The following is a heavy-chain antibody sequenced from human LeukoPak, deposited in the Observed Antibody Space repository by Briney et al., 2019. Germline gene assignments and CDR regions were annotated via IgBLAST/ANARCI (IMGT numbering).Heavy chain of an antibody. V-gene: IGHV7-4-1*02. D-gene: IGHD3-10*01. CDR1: GYTCPTYP. CDR2: INTNTGNP. CDR3: ARSGGSGSHYARYYYYYMDV. Sequence: ASVKVSCRTSGYTCPTYPLHWVRQAPGQGLEWIGRINTNTGNPTYDQDFTGRFVFSLDTSVSTAYLQISSLKAEDTAVYYCARSGGSGSHYARYYYYYMDVWGKGTTVTVSS. J-gene: IGHJ6*03.